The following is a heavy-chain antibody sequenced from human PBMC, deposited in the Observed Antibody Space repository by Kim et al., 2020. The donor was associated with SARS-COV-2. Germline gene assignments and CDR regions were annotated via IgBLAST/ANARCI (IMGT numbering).Heavy chain of an antibody. D-gene: IGHD3-10*01. J-gene: IGHJ4*02. Sequence: SETLSLTCTVSGGSISSGGYYWSWIRQHPGKGLEWIGYIYYSGSTYYNPSLKSRVTISVDTSKNQFSLKLSSVTAADTAVYYCASTNALWFGELSLDYWGQGTLVTVSS. CDR1: GGSISSGGYY. V-gene: IGHV4-31*03. CDR3: ASTNALWFGELSLDY. CDR2: IYYSGST.